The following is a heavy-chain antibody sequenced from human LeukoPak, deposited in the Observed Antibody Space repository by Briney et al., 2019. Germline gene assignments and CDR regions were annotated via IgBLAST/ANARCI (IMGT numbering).Heavy chain of an antibody. Sequence: ASVKVSCKASGYTFTSYDINWVRQATGQGLEWMGWMNPNSGNTGYAQKFQGRVTMTRNTSISTAYMELSSLRSEDTAVYYCARVDRYYYDSSGYYYELYYFDYWGQGTLVTVSS. D-gene: IGHD3-22*01. CDR2: MNPNSGNT. J-gene: IGHJ4*02. CDR1: GYTFTSYD. CDR3: ARVDRYYYDSSGYYYELYYFDY. V-gene: IGHV1-8*01.